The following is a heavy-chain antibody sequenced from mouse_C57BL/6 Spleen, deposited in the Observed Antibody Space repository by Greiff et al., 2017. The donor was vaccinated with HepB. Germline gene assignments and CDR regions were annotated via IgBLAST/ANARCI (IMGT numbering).Heavy chain of an antibody. Sequence: VKLMESGPELVKPGASVKLSCKASGYTFTSYDINWVKQRPGQGLEWIGWIYPRDGSTKYNEKFKGKATVTVDTSSSTAYMELHSLTSEDSAVYFCARGGGDYHYWGQGTTLTVSS. CDR3: ARGGGDYHY. D-gene: IGHD2-4*01. CDR2: IYPRDGST. V-gene: IGHV1-85*01. J-gene: IGHJ2*01. CDR1: GYTFTSYD.